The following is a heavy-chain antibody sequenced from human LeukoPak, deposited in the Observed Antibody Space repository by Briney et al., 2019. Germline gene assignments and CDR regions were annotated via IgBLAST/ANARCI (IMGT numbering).Heavy chain of an antibody. CDR2: IFHSGDV. J-gene: IGHJ4*02. Sequence: SETLSLTCTVSDYSISSGYFWGWIRQPPGKGPEWIGSIFHSGDVYYNPALQSRVTISIDASTNRFSLKLTSVTAADTALYYCARVVASTSIDSWGQGTLVTVSS. CDR1: DYSISSGYF. CDR3: ARVVASTSIDS. V-gene: IGHV4-38-2*02. D-gene: IGHD2-15*01.